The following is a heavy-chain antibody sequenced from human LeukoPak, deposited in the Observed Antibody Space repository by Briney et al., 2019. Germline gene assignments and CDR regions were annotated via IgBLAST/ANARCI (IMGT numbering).Heavy chain of an antibody. CDR3: ARVGSSGWSYWFDP. D-gene: IGHD6-19*01. V-gene: IGHV3-30*04. J-gene: IGHJ5*02. CDR2: ISYDGSNK. CDR1: GFTFSSYA. Sequence: PGGSLRLSCAASGFTFSSYAMHWVRQAPGKGLEWVAVISYDGSNKYYADSVKGRFTISRDNSKNTLYLQMNSLRTEDTAVYYCARVGSSGWSYWFDPWGQGTLVTVSS.